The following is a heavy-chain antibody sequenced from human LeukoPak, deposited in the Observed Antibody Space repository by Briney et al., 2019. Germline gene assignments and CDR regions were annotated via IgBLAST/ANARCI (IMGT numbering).Heavy chain of an antibody. J-gene: IGHJ3*02. V-gene: IGHV1-18*01. CDR1: GYTFNDYG. D-gene: IGHD2-2*01. CDR3: ARAGYADDPDAFDI. CDR2: ISAYNGNT. Sequence: GASVKVSCKASGYTFNDYGINWVRQAPGQGLEWMGWISAYNGNTNYAQKLQGRVTMTTDTSTSTAYMELSSLRSEDTAVYYCARAGYADDPDAFDIWGQGTMVTVSS.